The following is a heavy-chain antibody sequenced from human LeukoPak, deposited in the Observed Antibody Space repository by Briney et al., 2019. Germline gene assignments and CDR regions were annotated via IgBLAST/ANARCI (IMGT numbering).Heavy chain of an antibody. V-gene: IGHV3-33*01. D-gene: IGHD2-8*02. CDR1: GFTFGSYA. J-gene: IGHJ4*02. CDR3: VRDVGVGTGIYYYFDY. CDR2: VSYDGGNT. Sequence: GVSLRLSCAASGFTFGSYAMHWVRQAPGKGLEWVGLVSYDGGNTYYGDSVRGRFSISRDNSKNTVYLQMNSPRADDSAVYYCVRDVGVGTGIYYYFDYWGQGTLVTVSS.